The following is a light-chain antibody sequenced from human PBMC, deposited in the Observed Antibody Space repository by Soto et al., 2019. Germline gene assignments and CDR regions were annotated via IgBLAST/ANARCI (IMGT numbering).Light chain of an antibody. CDR2: SAS. Sequence: EVDMTQSPTTLTVSPGERATLSWRASQSVDSNLAWYQQKPGKAPRLLIYSASSRETDMPGRFSGSGSGTEFTLTISSLEPEDFAVYYCQQYGSSSWTFGQGTKVDIK. J-gene: IGKJ1*01. CDR3: QQYGSSSWT. V-gene: IGKV3-15*01. CDR1: QSVDSN.